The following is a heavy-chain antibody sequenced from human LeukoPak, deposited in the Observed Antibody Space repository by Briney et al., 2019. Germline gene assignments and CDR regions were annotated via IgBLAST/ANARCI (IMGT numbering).Heavy chain of an antibody. J-gene: IGHJ1*01. CDR1: GFTFSSYW. Sequence: GGSLRLSCAASGFTFSSYWMHWVRQAPGKGLGWVSRIKSDGSTNYSDSVKGRCTISRDNAKNTVSLQMNSLRAEDTGVYYCARAPSEIGGYYPEYFRHWGQGPLVTVSS. V-gene: IGHV3-74*01. D-gene: IGHD3-22*01. CDR2: IKSDGST. CDR3: ARAPSEIGGYYPEYFRH.